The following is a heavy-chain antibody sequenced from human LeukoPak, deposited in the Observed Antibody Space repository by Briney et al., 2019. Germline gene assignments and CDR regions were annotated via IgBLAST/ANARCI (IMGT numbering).Heavy chain of an antibody. Sequence: ASVKVSCKASGYTFTSYGISWVRQAPGQGLEWMGWINPNSGGTNYAQKFQGRVTMTRDTSISTAYMELSRLRSDDTAVYYCARSMVRGVYYVLGYWGQGTLVTVSS. CDR3: ARSMVRGVYYVLGY. CDR2: INPNSGGT. CDR1: GYTFTSYG. J-gene: IGHJ4*02. V-gene: IGHV1-2*02. D-gene: IGHD3-10*01.